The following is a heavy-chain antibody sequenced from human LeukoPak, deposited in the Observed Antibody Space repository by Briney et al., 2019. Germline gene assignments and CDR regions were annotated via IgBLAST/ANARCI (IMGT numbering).Heavy chain of an antibody. CDR1: GFTFDDYG. CDR2: ISSSSSSYI. J-gene: IGHJ4*02. CDR3: ARGSQQLLN. Sequence: PGGSLRLSCAASGFTFDDYGMNWVRQAPGKGLEWVSSISSSSSSYIYYADSVKGRFTISRDNAKNSLYLQMNSLRAEDTAVYYCARGSQQLLNWGQGTLVTVSS. D-gene: IGHD6-13*01. V-gene: IGHV3-21*01.